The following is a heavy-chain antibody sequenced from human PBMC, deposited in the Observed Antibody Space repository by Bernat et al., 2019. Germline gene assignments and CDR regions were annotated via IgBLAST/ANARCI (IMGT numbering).Heavy chain of an antibody. CDR3: ARAGWGYFDHFDY. CDR2: ISSSSSYT. D-gene: IGHD3-9*01. Sequence: VQLVESGGGLVKPGGSLRLSCAASGFTFSDYYMSWIRQAPGKGLEWVSYISSSSSYTNYADSVKGRFTISRDNAKNSLYLQMNSLRAEDTAVYYCARAGWGYFDHFDYWGQGTLVTVSS. V-gene: IGHV3-11*05. J-gene: IGHJ4*02. CDR1: GFTFSDYY.